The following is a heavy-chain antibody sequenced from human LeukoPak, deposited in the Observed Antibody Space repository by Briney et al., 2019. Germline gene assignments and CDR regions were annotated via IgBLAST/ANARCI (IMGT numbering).Heavy chain of an antibody. D-gene: IGHD1-26*01. CDR2: ISYDGSNK. CDR3: ARGGGRSYSDAFDI. Sequence: GRSLRLSCAASGFTFSSYGMHWVRQAPGKGLEWVAVISYDGSNKYYADSVKGRFTISRDIARKSLYLQMNSLRDEDTAVYYCARGGGRSYSDAFDIWGQGTVVTVSS. CDR1: GFTFSSYG. V-gene: IGHV3-30*03. J-gene: IGHJ3*02.